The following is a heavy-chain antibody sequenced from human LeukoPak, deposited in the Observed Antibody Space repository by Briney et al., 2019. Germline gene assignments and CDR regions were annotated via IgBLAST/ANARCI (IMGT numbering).Heavy chain of an antibody. CDR2: ISGSGGST. J-gene: IGHJ5*02. CDR3: AKSPKGMVRGVYAYVWFDP. V-gene: IGHV3-23*01. D-gene: IGHD3-10*01. Sequence: GGSLRLSCAASGFTFSSYAMSWVRQAPGKGLEWVSAISGSGGSTYYADSVKGRFTISRDNSKNTLYLQMNSLRAEDTAVYYCAKSPKGMVRGVYAYVWFDPWGQGTLVTVSS. CDR1: GFTFSSYA.